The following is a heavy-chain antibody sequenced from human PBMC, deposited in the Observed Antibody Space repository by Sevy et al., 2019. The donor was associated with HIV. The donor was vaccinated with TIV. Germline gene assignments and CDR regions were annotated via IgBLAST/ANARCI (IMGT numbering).Heavy chain of an antibody. D-gene: IGHD6-19*01. CDR1: GFTVSRNY. Sequence: GGSLRLSCAASGFTVSRNYMSWVRQGPGKGLEWVSVIYSDGRTFYADSVKDRFTISRDNSKNTLYLQMNSLRVEDTAVYYCAARSSARTLFDYWGQGTLVTVSS. J-gene: IGHJ4*02. CDR2: IYSDGRT. CDR3: AARSSARTLFDY. V-gene: IGHV3-66*01.